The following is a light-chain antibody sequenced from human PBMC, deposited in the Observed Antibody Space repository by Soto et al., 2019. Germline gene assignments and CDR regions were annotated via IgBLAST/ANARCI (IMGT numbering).Light chain of an antibody. CDR2: DAS. V-gene: IGKV1-33*01. Sequence: DIQMTQSPSSLSASVGDRVTITCQASQDMSNYLNWYQQKPGKAPKLLIYDASNLETGVPSRFSGSGSGTDFTFTISSLQPEDIATYYCQQYDNLPPYTFGQGTTLEIK. CDR1: QDMSNY. J-gene: IGKJ2*01. CDR3: QQYDNLPPYT.